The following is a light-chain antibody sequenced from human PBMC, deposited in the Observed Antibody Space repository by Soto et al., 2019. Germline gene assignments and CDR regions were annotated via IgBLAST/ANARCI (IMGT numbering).Light chain of an antibody. J-gene: IGKJ1*01. Sequence: EIVLTQSPGTLSLSPGERATLSCRASQSVSSSYLAWYQQKPGQAPRLLIYGASSRATGIPDRFSSSVSGTDFTLTISRLEPEDFAVYYCQQYGSSPWTFGQGTKVEIK. CDR1: QSVSSSY. V-gene: IGKV3-20*01. CDR2: GAS. CDR3: QQYGSSPWT.